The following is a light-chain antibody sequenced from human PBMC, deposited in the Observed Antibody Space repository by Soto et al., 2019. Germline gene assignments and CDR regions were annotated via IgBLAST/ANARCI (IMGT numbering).Light chain of an antibody. CDR2: EAS. Sequence: DIQMTQSPSTLSASVGDRVTITCRASQNIRNGMAWFQQRPGKAPRLLIYEASTLESGVPTRFSGSGFGTEFTLTISSLQPDDIATSYCQRYTTSSWTFGHGTKVEIK. V-gene: IGKV1-5*03. CDR3: QRYTTSSWT. CDR1: QNIRNG. J-gene: IGKJ1*01.